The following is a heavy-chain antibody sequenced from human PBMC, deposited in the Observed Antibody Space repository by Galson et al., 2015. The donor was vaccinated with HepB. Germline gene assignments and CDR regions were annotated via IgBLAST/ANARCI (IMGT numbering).Heavy chain of an antibody. V-gene: IGHV3-43*01. Sequence: SLRLSCAASGFTFDDYTMHWVRQAPGKGLEWVSLISWDGGSTYYADSVKGRFTISRDNSKNSLYLQMNSLRTEDTALYYCAREVTPIPAATPGDAFDIWGQGTMVTVSS. J-gene: IGHJ3*02. CDR2: ISWDGGST. CDR1: GFTFDDYT. D-gene: IGHD2-2*02. CDR3: AREVTPIPAATPGDAFDI.